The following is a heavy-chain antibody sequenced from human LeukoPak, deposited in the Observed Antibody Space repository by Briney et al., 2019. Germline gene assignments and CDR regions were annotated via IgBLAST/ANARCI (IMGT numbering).Heavy chain of an antibody. CDR2: ISSSSSYI. J-gene: IGHJ6*03. CDR3: AKSYYNYMDV. CDR1: GFTFSSYS. Sequence: GGSLRLSCAAPGFTFSSYSMNWVRQAPGKGLEWVSSISSSSSYIYYADSVKGRFTISRDNAKNSFYLQMNSLRAEDTAVYYCAKSYYNYMDVWGKGTTVTVSS. V-gene: IGHV3-21*01.